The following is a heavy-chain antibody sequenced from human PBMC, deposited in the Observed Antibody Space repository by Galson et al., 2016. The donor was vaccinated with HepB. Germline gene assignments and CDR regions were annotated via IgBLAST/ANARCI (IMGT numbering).Heavy chain of an antibody. CDR3: ARDSGCSGGKGCYFDY. CDR2: IKEDGGEK. J-gene: IGHJ4*02. Sequence: SLRLSCAASGFTFSQYWMTWVRQAPGQGLEYVATIKEDGGEKYYVDSVKGRFTISRDNSKNSLYLQMNSLRAEDTAMYYCARDSGCSGGKGCYFDYWGQGTLVTVSS. D-gene: IGHD3-10*01. V-gene: IGHV3-7*01. CDR1: GFTFSQYW.